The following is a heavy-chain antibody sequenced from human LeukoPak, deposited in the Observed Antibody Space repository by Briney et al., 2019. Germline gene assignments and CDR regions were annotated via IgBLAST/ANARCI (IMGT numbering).Heavy chain of an antibody. J-gene: IGHJ4*02. D-gene: IGHD2-21*02. CDR2: IIPIFGTA. CDR3: ARGGGDCVYRCFDY. V-gene: IGHV1-69*13. CDR1: GGTFISYA. Sequence: GASVKVSCKASGGTFISYAISWVRQAPGQGLEWMGGIIPIFGTANYAQKFQGRVTITADESTSTAYMELSSLRSEDTAVYYCARGGGDCVYRCFDYWGQGTLVTVSS.